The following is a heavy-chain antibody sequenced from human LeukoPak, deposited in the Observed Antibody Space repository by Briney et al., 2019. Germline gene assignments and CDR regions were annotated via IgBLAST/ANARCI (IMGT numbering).Heavy chain of an antibody. J-gene: IGHJ4*02. D-gene: IGHD3-22*01. CDR2: ISWNSGSI. Sequence: GGSLRLSCAASGFTFDDYAMHWVRQAPGKGLEWVSGISWNSGSIGYADSVKGRFTISRDNAKNSLYLQMNSLRAEDTALYYSAKAHTYYYDSSGYTNWGQGTLVTVSS. V-gene: IGHV3-9*01. CDR1: GFTFDDYA. CDR3: AKAHTYYYDSSGYTN.